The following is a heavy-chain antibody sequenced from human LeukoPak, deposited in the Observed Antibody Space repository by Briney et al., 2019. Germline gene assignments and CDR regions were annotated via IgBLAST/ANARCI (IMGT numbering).Heavy chain of an antibody. Sequence: GGSLRLSCAASGFTFSSYSMNWVRQAPGKGLEWVSSISSSSSYIYYADSVKGRFTTSRDNAKNSLYLQMNSLRAEDTAVYYCARDGLQYCSSTSCYPSWGQGTLVTVSS. CDR3: ARDGLQYCSSTSCYPS. CDR2: ISSSSSYI. J-gene: IGHJ5*02. D-gene: IGHD2-2*01. V-gene: IGHV3-21*01. CDR1: GFTFSSYS.